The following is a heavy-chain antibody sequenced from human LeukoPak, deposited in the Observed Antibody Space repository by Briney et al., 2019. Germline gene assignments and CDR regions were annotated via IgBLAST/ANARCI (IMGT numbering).Heavy chain of an antibody. CDR3: ARHFTDDYVWGSWYYYYYMDV. D-gene: IGHD3-16*01. CDR2: IYNSGST. Sequence: SETLSLTCTVSGDSFSYFYWSWIRQPPGKGLEWIGYIYNSGSTNYNPSLKSRVTISLDTSKNQFSLKLSSVTAADTAVYYCARHFTDDYVWGSWYYYYYMDVWGKGTTVTVSS. V-gene: IGHV4-59*01. J-gene: IGHJ6*03. CDR1: GDSFSYFY.